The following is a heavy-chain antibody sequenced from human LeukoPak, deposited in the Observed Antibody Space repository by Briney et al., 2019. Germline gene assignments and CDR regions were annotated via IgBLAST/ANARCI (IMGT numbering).Heavy chain of an antibody. Sequence: SETLSLTCTVSGGSISSYYWSWIRQPPGKGLEWIGYIYYSGSTNYNPSLKSRVTISVDTSKNQFSLKLSSVTAADTAVYYCARDLDKYSYGYYYGMDVWGRGTTVTVSS. CDR2: IYYSGST. J-gene: IGHJ6*02. D-gene: IGHD5-18*01. CDR3: ARDLDKYSYGYYYGMDV. V-gene: IGHV4-59*01. CDR1: GGSISSYY.